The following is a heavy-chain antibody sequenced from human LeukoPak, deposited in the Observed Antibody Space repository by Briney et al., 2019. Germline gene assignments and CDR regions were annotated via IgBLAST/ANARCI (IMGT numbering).Heavy chain of an antibody. J-gene: IGHJ6*02. CDR3: ARDYPTDTVETPSGMDV. CDR1: GGSISSSSYY. Sequence: SETLSLTCTVSGGSISSSSYYWGWIRQPPGKGLEWIGSIYYSGSTYYNPSLKSRVTISVDTSKNQFSLKLSSVTAADTAVYYCARDYPTDTVETPSGMDVWGQGTTVTVSS. D-gene: IGHD4-23*01. V-gene: IGHV4-39*07. CDR2: IYYSGST.